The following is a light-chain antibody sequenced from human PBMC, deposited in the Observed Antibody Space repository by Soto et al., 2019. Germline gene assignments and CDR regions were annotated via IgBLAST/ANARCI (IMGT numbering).Light chain of an antibody. CDR2: DAS. CDR3: QQYNSYTWT. J-gene: IGKJ1*01. V-gene: IGKV1-5*01. Sequence: MTQSPSTLSASVGDRVTITCRASQSISSWLAWYQQKPGKALKLLIYDASSLESGVPSRFSGSGSGTEFTLTISSLQPDDFATYYCQQYNSYTWTFGQGTKVDIK. CDR1: QSISSW.